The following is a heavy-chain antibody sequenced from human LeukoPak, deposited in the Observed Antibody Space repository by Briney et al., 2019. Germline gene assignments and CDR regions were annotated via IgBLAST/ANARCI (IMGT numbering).Heavy chain of an antibody. J-gene: IGHJ4*02. CDR3: AKDRAYYYGSGSYDLRGETDY. V-gene: IGHV1-8*03. CDR1: GYTFTSYD. Sequence: ASVKVSCKASGYTFTSYDINWVRQATGQGLEWMGWMNPNSGNTGYAQKFQGRVTITRNTSISTAYMELSSLRSEDTAVYYCAKDRAYYYGSGSYDLRGETDYWGQGTLVTVSS. D-gene: IGHD3-10*01. CDR2: MNPNSGNT.